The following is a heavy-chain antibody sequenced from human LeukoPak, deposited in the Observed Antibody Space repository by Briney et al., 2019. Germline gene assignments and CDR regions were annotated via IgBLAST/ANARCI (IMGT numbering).Heavy chain of an antibody. CDR3: ARGPVEQLVGVFTY. Sequence: SETLPLTCTVSGGSICSGDYYWSWIRQPPGKGLEWIGYIYYSGSTYYNPSLKSRVTISVDTSKNQFSLKLSSVTAADTAVYYCARGPVEQLVGVFTYWGQGTLVTVSS. D-gene: IGHD6-6*01. CDR1: GGSICSGDYY. J-gene: IGHJ4*02. V-gene: IGHV4-30-4*01. CDR2: IYYSGST.